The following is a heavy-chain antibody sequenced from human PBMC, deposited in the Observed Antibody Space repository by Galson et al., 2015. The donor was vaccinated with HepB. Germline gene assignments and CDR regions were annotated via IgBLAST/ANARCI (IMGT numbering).Heavy chain of an antibody. CDR2: IIPIFGTA. Sequence: SVKVSCKASGGTFSSYAISWVRQAPGQGLEWMGGIIPIFGTANYAQKFQGRVTITADESTSTAYMELSSLRSEDTAVYYCAGYGESYYYYYGMDVWGQGTTVTVSS. J-gene: IGHJ6*02. V-gene: IGHV1-69*13. CDR3: AGYGESYYYYYGMDV. CDR1: GGTFSSYA. D-gene: IGHD5-18*01.